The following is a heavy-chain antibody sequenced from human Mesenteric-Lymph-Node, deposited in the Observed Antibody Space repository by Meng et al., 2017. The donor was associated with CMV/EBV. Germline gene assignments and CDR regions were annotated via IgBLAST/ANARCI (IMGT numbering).Heavy chain of an antibody. D-gene: IGHD1-26*01. CDR3: ARDSATHPNWLDP. V-gene: IGHV1-2*02. J-gene: IGHJ5*02. CDR1: GYSFTGHH. CDR2: INVNSGVA. Sequence: ASVKVSCKASGYSFTGHHIHWVRLAPGQVFEWMGWINVNSGVADYAQKFQGRVRMTRDTSINTVYLELNSLKFDDTAVYHCARDSATHPNWLDPWGQGTLVTVSS.